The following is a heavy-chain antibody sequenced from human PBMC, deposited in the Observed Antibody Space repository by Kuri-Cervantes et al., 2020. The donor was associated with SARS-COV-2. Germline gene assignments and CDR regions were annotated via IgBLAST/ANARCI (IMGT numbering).Heavy chain of an antibody. CDR2: IYTSGST. CDR3: ARSTSYWYFDL. Sequence: GSLRLSCTVSSGSISSYYWSWIRQPAGKGLEWIGRIYTSGSTNYNPSHKSRVTMSVDTSKNQFSLKLSSVTAADTAVYYCARSTSYWYFDLWGRGTLVTVSS. V-gene: IGHV4-4*07. J-gene: IGHJ2*01. CDR1: SGSISSYY. D-gene: IGHD2-2*01.